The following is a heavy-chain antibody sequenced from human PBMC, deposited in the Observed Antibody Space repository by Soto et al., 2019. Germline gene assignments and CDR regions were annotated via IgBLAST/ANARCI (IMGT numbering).Heavy chain of an antibody. D-gene: IGHD3-10*01. CDR2: IYWDDDK. CDR1: GFSLSTSGVG. Sequence: QITLKESGPTLVKPTQTLTLTCTFSGFSLSTSGVGVGWIRQPPGKALEWLALIYWDDDKRYSPSLKSRLTITKDTSNNPVVLTITNMAPVDTATYYCAPILGSGSYYHSQYYFDYWGQGTLVTVSS. CDR3: APILGSGSYYHSQYYFDY. J-gene: IGHJ4*02. V-gene: IGHV2-5*02.